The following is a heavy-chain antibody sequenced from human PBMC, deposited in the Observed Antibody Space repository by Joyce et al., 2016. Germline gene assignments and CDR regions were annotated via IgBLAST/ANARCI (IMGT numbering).Heavy chain of an antibody. D-gene: IGHD4-11*01. CDR2: IYPCAYHP. J-gene: IGHJ4*02. Sequence: EVQLVQSGAEVKKPGESLKISCKGSGYSFTNCWIGWVRQMPGKGLEWMGIIYPCAYHPSSRPCCNGQVTISAEKSISTAYLQWSSLKASDTAMYYCARHSYSNYAPPCDYWGQGTLVTVSS. CDR1: GYSFTNCW. CDR3: ARHSYSNYAPPCDY. V-gene: IGHV5-51*01.